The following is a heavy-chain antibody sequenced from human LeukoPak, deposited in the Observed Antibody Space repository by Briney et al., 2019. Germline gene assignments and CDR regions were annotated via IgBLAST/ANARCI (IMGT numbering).Heavy chain of an antibody. J-gene: IGHJ6*02. D-gene: IGHD1-1*01. CDR1: GFTFSSYW. V-gene: IGHV3-74*01. CDR2: INSDGSST. Sequence: GGSLRLSCAASGFTFSSYWMRWVRQAPGKGLVWVSRINSDGSSTSYADSVKGRFTISRDNAKNTLYLQMNSLRAEDTAVYYCASWNPEPYYYYYYGMDVWGQGTTVTVSS. CDR3: ASWNPEPYYYYYYGMDV.